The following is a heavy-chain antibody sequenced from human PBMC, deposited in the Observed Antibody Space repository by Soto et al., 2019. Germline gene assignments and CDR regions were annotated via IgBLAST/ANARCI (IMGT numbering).Heavy chain of an antibody. J-gene: IGHJ4*02. CDR2: IYYSGST. CDR3: ARALHDYVWGTSYYFDY. V-gene: IGHV4-30-4*01. Sequence: QVQLQESGPGLVKPSQTLSLTCTVSGGSISSGDYYWSWIRQPPGKGLEWIGYIYYSGSTYYNPSLKTRVTLSVDTSKNQFSLKLSSVTAADTAVYYCARALHDYVWGTSYYFDYWGQGTLVTVSS. CDR1: GGSISSGDYY. D-gene: IGHD3-16*01.